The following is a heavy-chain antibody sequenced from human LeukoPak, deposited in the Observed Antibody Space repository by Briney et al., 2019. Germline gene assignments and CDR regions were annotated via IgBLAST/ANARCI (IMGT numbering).Heavy chain of an antibody. CDR2: IYTSGST. D-gene: IGHD3-9*01. V-gene: IGHV4-4*07. CDR1: GGSISSYY. CDR3: ARDDILTGYYKDAFDI. Sequence: PSETLSLTCTVSGGSISSYYWSWIRQPAGKGLEWIGRIYTSGSTNYNPSLKSRVTMSVDTSKNQFSLKLSSVTAADTAVYYCARDDILTGYYKDAFDIWGQGTMVTVSS. J-gene: IGHJ3*02.